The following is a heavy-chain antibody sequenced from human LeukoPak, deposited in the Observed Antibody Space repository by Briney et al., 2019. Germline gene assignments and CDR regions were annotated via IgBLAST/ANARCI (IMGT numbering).Heavy chain of an antibody. J-gene: IGHJ4*02. CDR3: ARAQPLIWFGELSLGAFDY. D-gene: IGHD3-10*01. CDR1: GGSICSSSYY. CDR2: IYYSGST. Sequence: PSETLSLTCTVSGGSICSSSYYWGWIRQPPGKGLEWIGYIYYSGSTNYNPSLKSRVTISVDTSKNQFSLKLSSVTAADTAVYYCARAQPLIWFGELSLGAFDYWGQGTLVTVSS. V-gene: IGHV4-61*05.